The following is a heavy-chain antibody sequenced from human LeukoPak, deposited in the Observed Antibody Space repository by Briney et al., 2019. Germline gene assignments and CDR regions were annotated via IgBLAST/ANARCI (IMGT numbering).Heavy chain of an antibody. J-gene: IGHJ4*02. V-gene: IGHV4-61*02. Sequence: PSETLSLTCTVSGGSISSGSYYWSWIRQPAGKGLEWIGRLYASGPTNYNPSLKSRVTMSVDTSKNQLSLNVNSVTVADTAVYFCARHTRMWGYFDYWGQGTLVAVSS. D-gene: IGHD1-26*01. CDR1: GGSISSGSYY. CDR2: LYASGPT. CDR3: ARHTRMWGYFDY.